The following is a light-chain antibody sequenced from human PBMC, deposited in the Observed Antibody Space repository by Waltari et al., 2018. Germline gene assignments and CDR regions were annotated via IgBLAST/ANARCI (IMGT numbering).Light chain of an antibody. CDR2: LGS. V-gene: IGKV2-28*01. J-gene: IGKJ2*01. CDR1: QSLLHSNGYNY. Sequence: DILMTLSPLPLPVTPGEPASISCRSSQSLLHSNGYNYLDWYLQKPGQSPQVLIYLGSNRASGVPDRFSGSGSGTDFTLNISRVEAEDVGVYYCIQILQPARTFGQGTRLEIK. CDR3: IQILQPART.